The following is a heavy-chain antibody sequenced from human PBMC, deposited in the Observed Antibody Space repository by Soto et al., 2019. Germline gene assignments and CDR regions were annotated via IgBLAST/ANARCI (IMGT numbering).Heavy chain of an antibody. D-gene: IGHD5-12*01. CDR2: ISAYNGNT. CDR3: ARDIVATPTQGRYYDYGMDV. CDR1: GYTFTSYG. J-gene: IGHJ6*02. Sequence: QVQLVQSGAEVKKPGASVKVSCKASGYTFTSYGISWVRQAPGQGLEWMGWISAYNGNTNYAQKLQGRVTMTTDTYTSTAYMELSSLRSDDTAVYYCARDIVATPTQGRYYDYGMDVWGQGTTVTVSS. V-gene: IGHV1-18*04.